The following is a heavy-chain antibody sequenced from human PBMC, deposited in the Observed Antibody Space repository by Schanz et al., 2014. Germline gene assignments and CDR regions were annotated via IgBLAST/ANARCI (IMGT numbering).Heavy chain of an antibody. CDR2: IYTDGST. Sequence: EVRLLESGGGLVQPGGSLRLSCAASGFTFSIYGMSWVRQAPGKGLEWVSIIYTDGSTYYADSVRDRFTISRDNSKNMLYLQINNLRAEDTAVYYCARGTDTAMEHRPFDYWGQGTLVTVSS. CDR3: ARGTDTAMEHRPFDY. J-gene: IGHJ4*02. CDR1: GFTFSIYG. V-gene: IGHV3-66*01. D-gene: IGHD5-18*01.